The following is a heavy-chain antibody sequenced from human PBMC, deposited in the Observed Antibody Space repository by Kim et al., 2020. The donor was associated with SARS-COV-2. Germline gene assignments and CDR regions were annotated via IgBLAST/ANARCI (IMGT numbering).Heavy chain of an antibody. CDR3: AKGRLWLRGWFDP. D-gene: IGHD5-18*01. Sequence: YADSGKGRFTISRDNSKNTLYLQMNSLRAEDTAVYYCAKGRLWLRGWFDPWGQGTLVTVSS. V-gene: IGHV3-30*02. J-gene: IGHJ5*02.